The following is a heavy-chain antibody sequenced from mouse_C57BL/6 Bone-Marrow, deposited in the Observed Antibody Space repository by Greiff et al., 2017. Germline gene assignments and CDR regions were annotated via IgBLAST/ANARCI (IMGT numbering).Heavy chain of an antibody. D-gene: IGHD1-1*01. CDR1: GYTFTDYN. CDR3: ARGAYYYGSSYVAY. Sequence: VQLQQPGAELVKPGASVKMSCKASGYTFTDYNMHWVKQSHGKSLEWIGYINPNNGGTSYNQKFKGKATLTVNKSSSTAYMELRSLTSEDSAVYYCARGAYYYGSSYVAYWGQGTLVTVSA. CDR2: INPNNGGT. J-gene: IGHJ3*01. V-gene: IGHV1-22*01.